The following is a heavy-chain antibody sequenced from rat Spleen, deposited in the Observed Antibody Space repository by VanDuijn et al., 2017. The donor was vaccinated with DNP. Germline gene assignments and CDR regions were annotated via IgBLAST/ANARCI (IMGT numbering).Heavy chain of an antibody. V-gene: IGHV3-3*01. D-gene: IGHD1-4*01. CDR2: VNSAGTT. Sequence: EVQLQESGPGLVKTSQSLSPTCSVTGYSITSSYRWNWIRKFPGNKLEWMGSVNSAGTTNYNPSLKSRISITRDTSKNQLFLQVNSVTTEDTATYYCARWPGYNPPYAMDAWGQGTSVTVSS. CDR3: ARWPGYNPPYAMDA. CDR1: GYSITSSYR. J-gene: IGHJ4*01.